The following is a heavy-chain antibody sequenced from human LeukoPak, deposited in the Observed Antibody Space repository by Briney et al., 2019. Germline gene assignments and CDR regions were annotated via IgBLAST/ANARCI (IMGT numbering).Heavy chain of an antibody. J-gene: IGHJ4*02. V-gene: IGHV4-34*01. Sequence: SETLSLTCAVYGGSFSGYCWSWIRQPPGKGLEWIGEINHSGSTNYNPSLKSRVTISVDTSKNQFSLKLSSVTAADTAVYYCARGCSSTSCYAQGDYWGQGTLVTVSS. CDR2: INHSGST. D-gene: IGHD2-2*01. CDR1: GGSFSGYC. CDR3: ARGCSSTSCYAQGDY.